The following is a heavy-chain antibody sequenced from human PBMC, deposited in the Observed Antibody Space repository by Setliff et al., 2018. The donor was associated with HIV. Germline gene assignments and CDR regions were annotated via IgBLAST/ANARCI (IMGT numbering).Heavy chain of an antibody. CDR2: IYYSGTT. CDR3: AIRDRSFDFWGGYYQRDF. Sequence: SETLSLTCNVSGVSFTSSTYYWGWARQPPGKGLEWIGSIYYSGTTYYKSSLKSRVTISVDTSESHFSLRLSSVSAVDTGVYYCAIRDRSFDFWGGYYQRDFWSQGTLVTVSS. D-gene: IGHD3-3*01. J-gene: IGHJ4*02. V-gene: IGHV4-39*02. CDR1: GVSFTSSTYY.